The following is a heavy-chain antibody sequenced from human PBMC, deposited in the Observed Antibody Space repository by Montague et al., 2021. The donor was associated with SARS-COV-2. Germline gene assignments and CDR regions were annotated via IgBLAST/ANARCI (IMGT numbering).Heavy chain of an antibody. J-gene: IGHJ4*02. Sequence: SLRLSCAASEVTFSSYVMSSVRQPPGNGLEWVSLMYSADSSTSYXDSVKGRFTISRDNSKNTMYLQLNSLRAEETAVYYCFGESSDTYYFDYWGQGTLVTVS. V-gene: IGHV3-23*03. CDR3: FGESSDTYYFDY. CDR2: MYSADSST. D-gene: IGHD3-10*01. CDR1: EVTFSSYV.